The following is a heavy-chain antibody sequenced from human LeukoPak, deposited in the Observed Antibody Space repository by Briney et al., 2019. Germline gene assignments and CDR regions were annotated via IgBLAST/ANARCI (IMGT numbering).Heavy chain of an antibody. CDR2: TIPIFGTA. CDR1: GGTFSSYA. D-gene: IGHD3-10*01. Sequence: SVKVSCKASGGTFSSYAISWVRQAPGQGLEWMGGTIPIFGTANYAQKFQGRVTITADKSTSTAYMELSSLRSEDAAVYYCARAMVRGVIKKFDWFDPWGQGTLVTVSS. J-gene: IGHJ5*02. CDR3: ARAMVRGVIKKFDWFDP. V-gene: IGHV1-69*06.